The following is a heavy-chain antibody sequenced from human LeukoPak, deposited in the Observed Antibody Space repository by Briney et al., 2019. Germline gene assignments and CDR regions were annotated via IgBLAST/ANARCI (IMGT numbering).Heavy chain of an antibody. CDR1: GGSFSGYY. CDR3: ARGRAFYDFWSGYSYYFDY. Sequence: KPSETLSLTCAVYGGSFSGYYWSWIRQPPGKGLEWIGEINHSGSTNYNPSLKSRVTISVDTSKNQFSLKLSSATAADTAVYYCARGRAFYDFWSGYSYYFDYWGQGTLVTVSS. J-gene: IGHJ4*02. V-gene: IGHV4-34*01. D-gene: IGHD3-3*01. CDR2: INHSGST.